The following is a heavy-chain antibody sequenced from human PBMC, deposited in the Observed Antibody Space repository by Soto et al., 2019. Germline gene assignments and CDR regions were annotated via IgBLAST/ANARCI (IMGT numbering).Heavy chain of an antibody. CDR3: ARVGARAYYDFWSGLNWFDP. CDR1: SGSISSSNW. J-gene: IGHJ5*02. V-gene: IGHV4-4*02. D-gene: IGHD3-3*01. CDR2: IYHSGST. Sequence: SETLSLTCAVSSGSISSSNWWSWVRQPPGKGLEWIGEIYHSGSTNYNPSLKSRVTISVDKSKNQFSLKLSSVTAADTAVYYCARVGARAYYDFWSGLNWFDPWGQGTLVTVSS.